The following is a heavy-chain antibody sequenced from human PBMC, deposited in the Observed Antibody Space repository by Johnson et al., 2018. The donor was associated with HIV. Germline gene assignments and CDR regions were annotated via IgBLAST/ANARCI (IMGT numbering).Heavy chain of an antibody. J-gene: IGHJ3*02. Sequence: VQLVESGGGVVRPGGSLRLSCAASGFTFEDYALHWVRQAPGKGLEWVSGITWNSGRIAYADSVKGRFTISRENAKNSLYLQRHSLRAEDTALYYCARGGLGYQNIHDPLDIWGQGTIVTVSS. CDR2: ITWNSGRI. D-gene: IGHD2-2*01. V-gene: IGHV3-9*01. CDR1: GFTFEDYA. CDR3: ARGGLGYQNIHDPLDI.